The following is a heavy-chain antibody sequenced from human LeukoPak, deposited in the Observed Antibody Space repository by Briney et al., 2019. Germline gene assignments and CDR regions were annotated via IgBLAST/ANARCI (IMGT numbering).Heavy chain of an antibody. J-gene: IGHJ5*02. CDR3: VRGPYGASISKWFDP. D-gene: IGHD4/OR15-4a*01. CDR2: IYYSGDT. CDR1: RGSISGYS. Sequence: SETLSLTCTVSRGSISGYSWSWIRQSPGGGLEWIGYIYYSGDTAYNPSLRSRVTLSVDTAKNQFSLQLRSVTTADTAVYYCVRGPYGASISKWFDPWGQGTQVIVSP. V-gene: IGHV4-59*01.